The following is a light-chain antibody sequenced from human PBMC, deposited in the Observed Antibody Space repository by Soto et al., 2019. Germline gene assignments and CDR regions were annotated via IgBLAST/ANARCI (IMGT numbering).Light chain of an antibody. CDR3: QQYNSYSVT. V-gene: IGKV1-5*01. Sequence: DIQMTQSPSSLSASVGDRFTVTCRSSQSISSYLNWYQQKPGKAPNLLVYAASSLESGVPSRFSGSGSGTEFTLTISSLQPDDFATYYCQQYNSYSVTFGQGTRLEI. J-gene: IGKJ5*01. CDR2: AAS. CDR1: QSISSY.